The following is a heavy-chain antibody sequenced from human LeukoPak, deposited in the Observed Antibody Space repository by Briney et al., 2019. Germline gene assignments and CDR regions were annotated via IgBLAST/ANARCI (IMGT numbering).Heavy chain of an antibody. CDR3: AKDSGYTSGWYEYFQH. V-gene: IGHV3-43*02. D-gene: IGHD6-19*01. CDR2: ISGDGSST. CDR1: GFTFDDSA. Sequence: PGGSLRPSCAASGFTFDDSAMHWVRQAPGKGLEWVSLISGDGSSTYYTDSVKGRFTISRDNSKNSLYLQMNSLTTEDTALYYCAKDSGYTSGWYEYFQHWGQGTLVTVSS. J-gene: IGHJ1*01.